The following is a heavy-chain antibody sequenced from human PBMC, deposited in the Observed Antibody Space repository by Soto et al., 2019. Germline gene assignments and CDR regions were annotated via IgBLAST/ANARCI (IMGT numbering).Heavy chain of an antibody. CDR3: ARATYSNAWYRFDL. Sequence: QLVESGGALVKPGGSRRLPCEASGFPFGGYWMSWVRRAPGKGLGWVADIKHDGSVQYYVDSVKGRFTISRDNAKKLLYLQMNGLRAEDTALYYCARATYSNAWYRFDLWGQGTLVTVSS. D-gene: IGHD4-4*01. V-gene: IGHV3-7*03. J-gene: IGHJ4*02. CDR1: GFPFGGYW. CDR2: IKHDGSVQ.